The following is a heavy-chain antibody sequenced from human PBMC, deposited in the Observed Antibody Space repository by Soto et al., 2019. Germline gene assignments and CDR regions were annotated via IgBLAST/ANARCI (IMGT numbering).Heavy chain of an antibody. CDR1: GYTFTSYG. Sequence: ASVKVSCKASGYTFTSYGISWVRQAPGQGLEWMGWISAYNGNTNYAQKFQGRVTMTRNTSISTAYMEPSSLRSEDTAVYYCARGRRLLWFGELLFYFDYWGQGTLVTVSS. D-gene: IGHD3-10*01. CDR2: ISAYNGNT. J-gene: IGHJ4*02. CDR3: ARGRRLLWFGELLFYFDY. V-gene: IGHV1-18*01.